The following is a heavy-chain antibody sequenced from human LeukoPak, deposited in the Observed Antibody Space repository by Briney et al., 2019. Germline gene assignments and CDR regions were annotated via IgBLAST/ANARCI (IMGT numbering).Heavy chain of an antibody. CDR1: GFTFSSYD. V-gene: IGHV3-13*05. J-gene: IGHJ3*02. CDR3: ARGLRYCSGGSCYNSDAFDI. Sequence: AGGSLRLSCAASGFTFSSYDMHWVRQATGKGLEWVSAIGTAGDPYYPGSVKGRFTISRENAKNSLYLQMISLRAGDTAVYYCARGLRYCSGGSCYNSDAFDIWGQGTVVTVSS. CDR2: IGTAGDP. D-gene: IGHD2-15*01.